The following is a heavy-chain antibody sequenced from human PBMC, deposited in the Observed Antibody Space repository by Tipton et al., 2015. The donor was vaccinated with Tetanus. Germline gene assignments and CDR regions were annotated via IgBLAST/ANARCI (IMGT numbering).Heavy chain of an antibody. V-gene: IGHV1-18*04. CDR2: ISAYNGNT. Sequence: QLVQSGAEVKKPGASVKVSCKASGCTFTSYGISWVRQAPGQGLEWMGWISAYNGNTNYAQKLQGRVTMTTDTSTSTAYMELRSLRSDDTAVYYCARVSPVQGVVVAPGERPQAFDYWGQGTLVTVSS. CDR3: ARVSPVQGVVVAPGERPQAFDY. J-gene: IGHJ4*02. CDR1: GCTFTSYG. D-gene: IGHD3-22*01.